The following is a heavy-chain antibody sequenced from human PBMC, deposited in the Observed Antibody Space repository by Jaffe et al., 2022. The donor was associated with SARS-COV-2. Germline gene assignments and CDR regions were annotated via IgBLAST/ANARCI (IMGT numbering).Heavy chain of an antibody. CDR2: ISSSGGRT. V-gene: IGHV3-23*04. CDR3: ACEVTVGRAFDI. J-gene: IGHJ3*02. Sequence: EVQLVESGGGLVQPGGSLRLSCAASGFTFSSRAMNWVRQSPGKGLEWVSIISSSGGRTYHAASVTGRFTISRDNSKNTLYLQMNSLRVEDTAVYYCACEVTVGRAFDIWGQGTMLTVSS. CDR1: GFTFSSRA. D-gene: IGHD1-26*01.